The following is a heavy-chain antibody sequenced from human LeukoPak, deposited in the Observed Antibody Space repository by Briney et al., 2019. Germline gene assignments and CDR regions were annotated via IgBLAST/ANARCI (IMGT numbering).Heavy chain of an antibody. V-gene: IGHV1-2*02. J-gene: IGHJ5*02. CDR2: INPNSGGT. Sequence: ASVKISCKASGYTFTGYYMHWVGQAPGQGLEWMGWINPNSGGTDYAQKFQGRVTMTRDTSISTAYMEMSGLRSDDTAVYYCTRVKVAGGSEGFGPWGQGTLLTVSS. CDR1: GYTFTGYY. D-gene: IGHD3-10*01. CDR3: TRVKVAGGSEGFGP.